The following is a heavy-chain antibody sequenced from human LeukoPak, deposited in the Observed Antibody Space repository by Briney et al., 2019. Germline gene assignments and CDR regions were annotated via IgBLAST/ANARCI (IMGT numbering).Heavy chain of an antibody. V-gene: IGHV4-39*01. CDR1: GGSISSSSYC. J-gene: IGHJ5*02. D-gene: IGHD5-24*01. CDR3: ARTENYIREDWFDP. CDR2: ICYSGST. Sequence: SETLSLTCTVSGGSISSSSYCWGWIRQPPGKGLEWIGSICYSGSTFYNPSLKSRVTLSVDTSKNQFSLKLSSVTAADTAVYYYARTENYIREDWFDPWGQGTLVTVSS.